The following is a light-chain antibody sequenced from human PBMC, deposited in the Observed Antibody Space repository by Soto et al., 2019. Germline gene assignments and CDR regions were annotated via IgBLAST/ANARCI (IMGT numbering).Light chain of an antibody. Sequence: QSALTQPASVSGSPGQSITISCTGTSSDVGGYYSVSWYRQHPGKAPKLIIYGVTNRPSGVSDRFSASKSGNTASLTISGLQAEDEADYFCTSYSSSEIFYVFGSVTKVTVL. CDR1: SSDVGGYYS. J-gene: IGLJ1*01. V-gene: IGLV2-14*01. CDR3: TSYSSSEIFYV. CDR2: GVT.